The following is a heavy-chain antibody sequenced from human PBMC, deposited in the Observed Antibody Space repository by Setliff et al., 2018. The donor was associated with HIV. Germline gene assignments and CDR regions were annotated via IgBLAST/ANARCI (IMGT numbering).Heavy chain of an antibody. CDR1: GYTFTRYD. D-gene: IGHD3-22*01. Sequence: ASVKVSCKASGYTFTRYDINWVRQAPGQGLEWMAWMNPQSGDTGYAQKFQDRVTVTGNTSINTAYMELSSLRFDDTAVYYCARTALHYYDSSGYLDDWGQGTLVTVSS. V-gene: IGHV1-8*01. CDR2: MNPQSGDT. J-gene: IGHJ4*03. CDR3: ARTALHYYDSSGYLDD.